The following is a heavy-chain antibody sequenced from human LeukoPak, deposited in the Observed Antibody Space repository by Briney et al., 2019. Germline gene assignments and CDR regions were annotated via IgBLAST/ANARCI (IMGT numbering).Heavy chain of an antibody. D-gene: IGHD3-10*01. CDR2: IYTSVST. CDR3: ASSGDYGSGLAY. CDR1: GGSFSGYY. J-gene: IGHJ4*02. V-gene: IGHV4-59*10. Sequence: KSSETLSLTCAVYGGSFSGYYWSWIRQPAGKGLEWIGRIYTSVSTNYNPSLKSRVTMSVDTSKNQFSLKLSSVTAADTAVYYCASSGDYGSGLAYWGQGTLVTVSS.